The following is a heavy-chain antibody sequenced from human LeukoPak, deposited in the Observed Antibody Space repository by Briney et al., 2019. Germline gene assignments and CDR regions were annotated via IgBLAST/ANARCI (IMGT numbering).Heavy chain of an antibody. CDR2: ITNDGSST. Sequence: GGSLRLSCAASGLTFSSHWMHWVRQAPGKGLVWVSRITNDGSSTTYADSVKGRFTISRDNARNSLYLQMNSLRAEDTAVYYCARFPWARFDYWGQGTLVTVSS. CDR3: ARFPWARFDY. J-gene: IGHJ4*02. V-gene: IGHV3-74*01. CDR1: GLTFSSHW.